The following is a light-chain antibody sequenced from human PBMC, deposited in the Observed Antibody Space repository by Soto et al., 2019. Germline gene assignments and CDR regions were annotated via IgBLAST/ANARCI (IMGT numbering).Light chain of an antibody. CDR2: EVT. V-gene: IGLV2-8*01. Sequence: QSVLTQPPSASGSPGQSVTIPCTGTSSDVGGYDHVSWYQQHPGKAPKLIIYEVTKRPAGVPDRFSGSKPGNTASLTVSGLQAEDEADYYCSSDAGNYNYVFGTGTKVTVL. CDR1: SSDVGGYDH. J-gene: IGLJ1*01. CDR3: SSDAGNYNYV.